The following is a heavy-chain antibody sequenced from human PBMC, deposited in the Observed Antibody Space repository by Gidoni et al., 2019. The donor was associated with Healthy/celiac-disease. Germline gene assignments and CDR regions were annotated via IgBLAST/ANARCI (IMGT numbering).Heavy chain of an antibody. Sequence: QVQLVQSGAEVKKPGSSVNVSCKASGGTSSSYAISWVRQAPGQGLEWMGGIIPIFGTANYAQKFQGRVTITADESTSTAYMELSSLRSEDTAVYYCARDRLGDYGPLTPYFDYWGQGTLVTVSS. CDR1: GGTSSSYA. V-gene: IGHV1-69*01. CDR2: IIPIFGTA. D-gene: IGHD4-17*01. CDR3: ARDRLGDYGPLTPYFDY. J-gene: IGHJ4*02.